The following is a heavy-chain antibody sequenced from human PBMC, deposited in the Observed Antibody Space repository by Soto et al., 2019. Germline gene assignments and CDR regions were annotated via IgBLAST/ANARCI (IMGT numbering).Heavy chain of an antibody. CDR1: GFTLSSYG. CDR2: ISYDGSNK. D-gene: IGHD3-3*01. CDR3: AKDPNFYDFWSGYYLDY. J-gene: IGHJ4*02. Sequence: GGSLRFSCAASGFTLSSYGMHWVRQAPGKGLEWVAVISYDGSNKYYADSVKGRFTISRDNSKNTLYLQMNSLRAEDTAVYYCAKDPNFYDFWSGYYLDYWGQGTLVTVSS. V-gene: IGHV3-30*18.